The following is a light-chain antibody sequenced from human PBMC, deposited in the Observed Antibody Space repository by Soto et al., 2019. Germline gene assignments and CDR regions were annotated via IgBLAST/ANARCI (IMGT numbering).Light chain of an antibody. J-gene: IGKJ2*01. V-gene: IGKV1-39*01. Sequence: DIQLTQSPSALSPSVGDRITLSCRASQSISRNLNWYQQMPGKAPSLLIYAARDLQSGVPGRFSGSGSGTEFNLTLSSLQPEDLATYYCQQSHSTHYTFGQGTKLEI. CDR2: AAR. CDR1: QSISRN. CDR3: QQSHSTHYT.